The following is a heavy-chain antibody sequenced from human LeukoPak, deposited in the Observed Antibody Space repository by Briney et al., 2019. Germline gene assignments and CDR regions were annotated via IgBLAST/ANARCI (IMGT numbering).Heavy chain of an antibody. V-gene: IGHV6-1*01. D-gene: IGHD3-10*01. CDR1: GDSVSSNDAS. CDR2: TFYRSKWYY. CDR3: AREVAMIRGVKNWFDR. Sequence: SQTLSLTCAISGDSVSSNDASWNWIRQSPSRGLEWLGRTFYRSKWYYDYEASLKSRITINPDTSKNQFSLQLNSVTPEDTAMYYCAREVAMIRGVKNWFDRWGQGTLVTVS. J-gene: IGHJ5*02.